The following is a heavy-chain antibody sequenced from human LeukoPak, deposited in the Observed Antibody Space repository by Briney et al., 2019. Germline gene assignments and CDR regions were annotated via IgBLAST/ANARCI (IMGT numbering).Heavy chain of an antibody. Sequence: GGSLRLSCSASGFTFSNSGMNWDHQAPEKGLEWVSDVSWNGSRTHYADSVKGRFIISRDNSRNSLSLQTNSLRAEDTAVYYCEFYPAATVGSRGQGTPVTVSS. CDR3: EFYPAATVGS. CDR2: VSWNGSRT. D-gene: IGHD2-15*01. CDR1: GFTFSNSG. J-gene: IGHJ4*02. V-gene: IGHV3-35*01.